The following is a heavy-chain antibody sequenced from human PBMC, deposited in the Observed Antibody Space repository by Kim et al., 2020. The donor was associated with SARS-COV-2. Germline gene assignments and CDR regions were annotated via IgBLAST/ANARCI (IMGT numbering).Heavy chain of an antibody. J-gene: IGHJ3*02. CDR1: GFTFSSYS. CDR2: ISSSSSYI. D-gene: IGHD1-20*01. V-gene: IGHV3-21*01. CDR3: ARDGYNLNLDAFDI. Sequence: GGSLRLSCAASGFTFSSYSMKWVRQAPGKGLEWVSSISSSSSYIYYSDSVRGRFTISRYNAKNSLFPQMNSLRAEDTAVYYCARDGYNLNLDAFDIWGQGTMVTVSS.